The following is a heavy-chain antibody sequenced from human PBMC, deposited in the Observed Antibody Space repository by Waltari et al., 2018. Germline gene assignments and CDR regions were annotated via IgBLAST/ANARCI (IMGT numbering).Heavy chain of an antibody. J-gene: IGHJ6*03. CDR1: GFTFSTHS. CDR3: AKNAANYYYYMDA. V-gene: IGHV3-23*04. D-gene: IGHD2-2*01. Sequence: DVQVVESGGGLVQPGGSLRLSCVASGFTFSTHSMTWVRQVPGKGLEWVSDMSGNGDSVFYADSVKGRFTISRDNSKNTLFLQMNNLRAEDTATYYCAKNAANYYYYMDAWGKGTTVTVSS. CDR2: MSGNGDSV.